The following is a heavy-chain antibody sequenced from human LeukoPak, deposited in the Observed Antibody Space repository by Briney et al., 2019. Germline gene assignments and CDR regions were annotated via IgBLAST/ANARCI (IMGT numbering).Heavy chain of an antibody. V-gene: IGHV4-61*02. D-gene: IGHD3-22*01. J-gene: IGHJ4*02. CDR1: GGSISSGSYY. CDR3: ARVSGNYYDSSGHFDY. CDR2: IYTSGST. Sequence: PSETLSLTCTVSGGSISSGSYYWSWIRQPAGKGLEWIGRIYTSGSTNYNPSLKSRVTISVDTSKNQFSLKLSSVTAADTAVYYCARVSGNYYDSSGHFDYWGQGTLVTVSS.